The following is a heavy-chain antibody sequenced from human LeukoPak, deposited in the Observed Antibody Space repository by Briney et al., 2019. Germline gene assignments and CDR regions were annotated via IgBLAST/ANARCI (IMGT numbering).Heavy chain of an antibody. CDR3: ARFAAGGSYYYYMDV. D-gene: IGHD6-25*01. J-gene: IGHJ6*03. V-gene: IGHV3-7*01. CDR2: IKQDGSEK. CDR1: GFTFSSYW. Sequence: GGSLRLSCAASGFTFSSYWMSWVRQAPGKGLEWVANIKQDGSEKYYVDSVKGRFTISRDNAKNSLYLQMNSLRAEDAAVYYCARFAAGGSYYYYMDVWGKGTTVTVSS.